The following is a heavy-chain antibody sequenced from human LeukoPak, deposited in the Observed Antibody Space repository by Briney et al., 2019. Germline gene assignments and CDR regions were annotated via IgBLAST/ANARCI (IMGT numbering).Heavy chain of an antibody. D-gene: IGHD2-2*02. CDR1: GGSISSISYY. Sequence: PETLSVTCTVSGGSISSISYYWGWLRQPPGRGGEGVGSIYYSGSTYYNPSLKHRVTISVDTFTNPFSLKLSSVTAAVTAVYYCARSRDIVVAAAGIGLNWFDPWGQGTLVTVSS. CDR3: ARSRDIVVAAAGIGLNWFDP. V-gene: IGHV4-39*02. CDR2: IYYSGST. J-gene: IGHJ5*02.